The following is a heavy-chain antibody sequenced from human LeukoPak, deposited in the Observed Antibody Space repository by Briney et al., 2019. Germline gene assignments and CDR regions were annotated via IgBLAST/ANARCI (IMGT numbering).Heavy chain of an antibody. V-gene: IGHV3-30-3*01. Sequence: QPGGSLRLSCAASRFTFSSYAMHWVRQAPGKGLEWVAVISYDGSNKYYADSVKGRFTISRDNSKNTLYLQMNSLRAEDTAVYYCARDHRFLEWLDYFDYWGQGTLVTVSS. CDR1: RFTFSSYA. J-gene: IGHJ4*02. D-gene: IGHD3-3*01. CDR2: ISYDGSNK. CDR3: ARDHRFLEWLDYFDY.